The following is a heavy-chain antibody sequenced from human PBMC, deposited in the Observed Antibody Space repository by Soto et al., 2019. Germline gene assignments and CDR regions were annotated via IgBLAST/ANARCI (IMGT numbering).Heavy chain of an antibody. CDR1: GFSLSTSGVG. J-gene: IGHJ5*02. CDR2: IYWNDDK. Sequence: SGSYAGEPTQTLTLTCTFSGFSLSTSGVGVGWIRQPPGRALEWLALIYWNDDKRYSPSLKSRLTITKDTSKNQVVLTMTNMDPVDTATYYCAHRRGGSYYRGWFDPWGQGTLVTVSS. D-gene: IGHD1-26*01. CDR3: AHRRGGSYYRGWFDP. V-gene: IGHV2-5*01.